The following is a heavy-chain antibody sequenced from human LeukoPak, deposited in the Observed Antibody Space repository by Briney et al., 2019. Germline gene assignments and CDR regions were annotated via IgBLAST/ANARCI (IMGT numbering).Heavy chain of an antibody. CDR3: ARVVVVPAASYYYYYMDV. Sequence: GASVKVSCKASGYTFTSYGISWVRQAPGQGLEWMGWISAYNGNTNYAQKLQGRVTMTTDTSTSTAYMELRSLRSDDTAVYYCARVVVVPAASYYYYYMDVWGKGTTVTVSS. CDR1: GYTFTSYG. CDR2: ISAYNGNT. J-gene: IGHJ6*03. V-gene: IGHV1-18*01. D-gene: IGHD2-2*01.